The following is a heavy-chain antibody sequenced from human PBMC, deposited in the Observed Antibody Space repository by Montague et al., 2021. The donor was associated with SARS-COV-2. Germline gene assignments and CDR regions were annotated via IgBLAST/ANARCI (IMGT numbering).Heavy chain of an antibody. CDR3: AHRPLLDLKGQIEY. CDR1: GFSLSTSGVG. J-gene: IGHJ4*02. CDR2: IYWDDDK. V-gene: IGHV2-5*02. Sequence: PALVTPTQTLTLTCTFSGFSLSTSGVGVGWIRQPPGKALEWLALIYWDDDKRYSPSLKSRLTITKDTSKNQVVLTMANMDPVDTATYYCAHRPLLDLKGQIEYWGQGTMVTVSS.